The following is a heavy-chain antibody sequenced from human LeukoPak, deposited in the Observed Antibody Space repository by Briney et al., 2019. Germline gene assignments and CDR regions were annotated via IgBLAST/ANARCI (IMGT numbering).Heavy chain of an antibody. CDR1: GFSLSTSGVG. V-gene: IGHV2-5*02. J-gene: IGHJ4*02. CDR3: PHSLDYDSSGYYPPLDF. Sequence: SGPTLVNPTQTLTLTCTFSGFSLSTSGVGVGWIRQPPGKALEWLALIYWDDYKRYSPSLKSRLTITKDTSKNHVVLTMTNMDPVDTPTYFCPHSLDYDSSGYYPPLDFGGQETLVTVSS. D-gene: IGHD3-22*01. CDR2: IYWDDYK.